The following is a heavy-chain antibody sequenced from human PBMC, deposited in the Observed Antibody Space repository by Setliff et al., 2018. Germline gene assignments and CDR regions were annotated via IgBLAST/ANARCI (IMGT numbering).Heavy chain of an antibody. D-gene: IGHD3-22*01. J-gene: IGHJ4*03. V-gene: IGHV3-21*01. CDR2: ISTTGRYT. CDR1: GFIFSDHS. CDR3: AREPHDSSGPDY. Sequence: GSLRLSCAASGFIFSDHSMNWVRQAPGKGLEWVSSISTTGRYTFFADSVEGRFTVSRDNAKNSLYLEMNSLRDDDTAVYYCAREPHDSSGPDYWGQGTTVTVSS.